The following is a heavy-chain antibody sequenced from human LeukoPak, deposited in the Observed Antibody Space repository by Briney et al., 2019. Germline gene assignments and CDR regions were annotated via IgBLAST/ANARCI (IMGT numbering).Heavy chain of an antibody. CDR3: AREVAATGNFDY. V-gene: IGHV4-61*02. D-gene: IGHD6-13*01. CDR1: GGSISSSSDY. Sequence: PSETLSLTCTVSGGSISSSSDYWSWIRQPAGKGLEWIGRIYTSGSTNYNPSLKSRVTMSVDTSKNQFSLKLSSVTAADTAVYYCAREVAATGNFDYWGLGTLVTVSS. J-gene: IGHJ4*02. CDR2: IYTSGST.